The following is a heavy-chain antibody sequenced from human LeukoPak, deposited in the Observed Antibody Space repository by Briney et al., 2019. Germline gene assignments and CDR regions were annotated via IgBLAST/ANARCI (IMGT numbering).Heavy chain of an antibody. CDR1: GGTFSSYA. D-gene: IGHD3-10*01. Sequence: SVKVSCKASGGTFSSYAISWVRQAPGQGLEWMGRIIPILGIANYAQKFQGRVTITADKSTSTAYMELSSLRAEDTAVYYCATAVYTLDYGSGSYATDYWGQGTLVTVSS. V-gene: IGHV1-69*04. CDR3: ATAVYTLDYGSGSYATDY. CDR2: IIPILGIA. J-gene: IGHJ4*02.